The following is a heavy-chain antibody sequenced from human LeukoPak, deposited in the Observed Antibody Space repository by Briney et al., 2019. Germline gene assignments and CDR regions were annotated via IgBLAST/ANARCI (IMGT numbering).Heavy chain of an antibody. CDR1: GFTFSSCG. Sequence: GGSLRLSCAASGFTFSSCGMHWVRQAPGKGLEWVAFIRYDGSNKYYADSVKGRFTISRDNSKNTVFLQMNSLRADDTAKYYCAKDKAPGSWHTPSDFWGQGTLVTVSS. CDR2: IRYDGSNK. J-gene: IGHJ4*02. V-gene: IGHV3-30*02. CDR3: AKDKAPGSWHTPSDF. D-gene: IGHD6-13*01.